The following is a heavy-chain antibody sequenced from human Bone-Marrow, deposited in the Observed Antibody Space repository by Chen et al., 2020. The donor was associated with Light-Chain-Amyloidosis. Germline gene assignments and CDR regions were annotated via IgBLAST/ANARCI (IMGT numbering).Heavy chain of an antibody. CDR3: ARDTYCYDNIGYYSWFGP. CDR2: ISDSSGNT. V-gene: IGHV3-23*01. D-gene: IGHD3-22*01. J-gene: IGHJ5*02. CDR1: GFSFNDYA. Sequence: EVQLLESGGGLVRPGGSLRLSCAASGFSFNDYAMSWVRQAPGKGLEWVSDISDSSGNTNYADSVKGRFTISRDNSKNTLYLDMNSLGVDGTALDYCARDTYCYDNIGYYSWFGPWGQGTLVTVSS.